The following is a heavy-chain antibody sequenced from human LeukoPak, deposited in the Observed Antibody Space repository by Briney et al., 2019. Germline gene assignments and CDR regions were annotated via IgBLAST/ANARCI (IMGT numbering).Heavy chain of an antibody. J-gene: IGHJ1*01. D-gene: IGHD6-19*01. Sequence: GGSLRLSCAASGFTFRDYNMNWVRQAPGKGLEWVSYITDSGSTIHYADSVNGRFTISRDNAKNSLYLQMNSLRAEDTAVYYCASANGVGGYSSGWSEYFQHWGQGTLVTVSS. CDR3: ASANGVGGYSSGWSEYFQH. CDR2: ITDSGSTI. CDR1: GFTFRDYN. V-gene: IGHV3-11*04.